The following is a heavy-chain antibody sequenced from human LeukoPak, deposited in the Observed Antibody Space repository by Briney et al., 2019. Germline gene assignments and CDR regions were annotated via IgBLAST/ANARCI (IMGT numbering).Heavy chain of an antibody. CDR1: GFTISSYG. CDR3: ARGGFRAIGISYFDY. Sequence: PGGSLRLSCAASGFTISSYGMHWVRQAPGKGLEWVAVISYDGSNKYYADSVKGRFTISRDNSKNSLYLQMNSLRAEDTAVYYCARGGFRAIGISYFDYWGQGTLVTVSS. V-gene: IGHV3-30*03. D-gene: IGHD2-21*01. CDR2: ISYDGSNK. J-gene: IGHJ4*02.